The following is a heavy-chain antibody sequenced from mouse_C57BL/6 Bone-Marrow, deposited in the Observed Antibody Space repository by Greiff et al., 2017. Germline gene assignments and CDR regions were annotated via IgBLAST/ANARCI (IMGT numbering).Heavy chain of an antibody. CDR2: IDPSDSYT. J-gene: IGHJ4*01. D-gene: IGHD1-1*01. V-gene: IGHV1-69*01. CDR3: ARFPYYGSSYDYAMDY. Sequence: QVQLQQPGAELVMPGASVKLSCKASGYTFTSYWMHWVKQRPGQGLEWIGEIDPSDSYTNYNQKFKGKSTLTVDKSSSTAYMQLSSLTSEDSAVYYCARFPYYGSSYDYAMDYWGQGTSVTVPS. CDR1: GYTFTSYW.